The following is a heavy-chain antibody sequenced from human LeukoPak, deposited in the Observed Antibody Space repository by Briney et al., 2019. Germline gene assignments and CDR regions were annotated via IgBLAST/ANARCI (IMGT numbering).Heavy chain of an antibody. D-gene: IGHD3-3*01. J-gene: IGHJ5*02. CDR2: IYPGDSDT. V-gene: IGHV5-51*01. Sequence: GESLKISCKGSGYSFTRYWIGWVRQMPGKGLEWMGIIYPGDSDTRYSPSFQGQVTISADKSISTAYLQWSSLKASDTAMYYCARQPAVQYDFWSGYSAGAWFDPWGQGTLVTVSS. CDR1: GYSFTRYW. CDR3: ARQPAVQYDFWSGYSAGAWFDP.